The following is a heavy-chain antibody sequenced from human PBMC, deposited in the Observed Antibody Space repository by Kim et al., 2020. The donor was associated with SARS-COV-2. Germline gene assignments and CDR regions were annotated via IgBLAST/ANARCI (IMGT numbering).Heavy chain of an antibody. CDR3: AREFNYGYFDF. CDR1: GFAFSVYG. J-gene: IGHJ4*02. Sequence: GGSPRLSCAASGFAFSVYGMNWVRQGPGKGLEWVATITPDGGAAWYADSVKGRVTISRDNSKNTLYLQMSSLRAEDTAIFYCAREFNYGYFDFWGQGTLVTVSS. V-gene: IGHV3-23*01. D-gene: IGHD3-10*01. CDR2: ITPDGGAA.